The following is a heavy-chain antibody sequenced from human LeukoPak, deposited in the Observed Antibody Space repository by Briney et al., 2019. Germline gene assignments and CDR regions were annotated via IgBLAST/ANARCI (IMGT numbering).Heavy chain of an antibody. J-gene: IGHJ4*02. CDR2: IYYSGST. Sequence: SETLSLTCTVSGGSISSSSYYWGWIRQPPGKGLEWIGSIYYSGSTYYNPSLKSRVTISVDTSKNQFSLKLSSVTAADTAVYYYATLPTSLTPFDYWGQGTLVTVSS. V-gene: IGHV4-39*01. CDR3: ATLPTSLTPFDY. CDR1: GGSISSSSYY. D-gene: IGHD1-14*01.